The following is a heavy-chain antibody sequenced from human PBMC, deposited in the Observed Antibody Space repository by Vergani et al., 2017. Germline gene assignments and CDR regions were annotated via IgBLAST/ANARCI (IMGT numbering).Heavy chain of an antibody. CDR1: GFTFSSYA. CDR3: AGTGYSYGRRGYYYYYGMDV. Sequence: EVQLLESGGGLVQPGGSLRLSCAASGFTFSSYAMSWVRQAPGKGLEWVSAISGSGGSTYYADSVKGRFTISRDNSKNTLYLQMNSLRAEDTAVYYCAGTGYSYGRRGYYYYYGMDVWGQGTTVTVYS. CDR2: ISGSGGST. V-gene: IGHV3-23*01. J-gene: IGHJ6*02. D-gene: IGHD5-18*01.